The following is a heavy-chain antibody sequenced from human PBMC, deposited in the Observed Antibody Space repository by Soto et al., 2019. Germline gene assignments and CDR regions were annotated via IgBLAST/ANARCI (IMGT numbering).Heavy chain of an antibody. Sequence: QVTLKESGPVLVKPTETLTLTCTVSGFSLNNARMGVTWIRQPPGKALEWLAHIFSNGEKSYSTSLKNRLTNSKDTSKSPVVLTKTNIDPVDTAKYYRARIPPRMISFRGVIVFDFWGQGTLVSVSS. CDR1: GFSLNNARMG. CDR3: ARIPPRMISFRGVIVFDF. J-gene: IGHJ4*02. V-gene: IGHV2-26*01. D-gene: IGHD3-16*02. CDR2: IFSNGEK.